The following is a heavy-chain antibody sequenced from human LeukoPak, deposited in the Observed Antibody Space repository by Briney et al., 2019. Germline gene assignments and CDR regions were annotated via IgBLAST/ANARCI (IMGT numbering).Heavy chain of an antibody. CDR2: ISQDGREQ. Sequence: QAGGSLRLSCAASGFTLSDYWMSWVRQAPGQGLEWVVKISQDGREQRFVDSVKGRFTISRDNAKNLLFLQMDNLRAEDTAVYYCAGGPLDYWGPGTLVTVSS. J-gene: IGHJ4*02. CDR3: AGGPLDY. CDR1: GFTLSDYW. V-gene: IGHV3-7*04.